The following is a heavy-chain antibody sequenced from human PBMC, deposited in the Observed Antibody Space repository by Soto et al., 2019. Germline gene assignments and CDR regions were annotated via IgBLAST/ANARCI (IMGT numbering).Heavy chain of an antibody. CDR2: IRSKAYGGTT. Sequence: PGGSLRLSCTASGFTFGDYAMSWFRQAPGKGLEWVGFIRSKAYGGTTEYAASVEGRFTISRDDSKSIAYLQMNSLKTEDTAVYYCTRAGEYYDILTGYRYYGMDVWGQGTTVTVSS. J-gene: IGHJ6*02. CDR1: GFTFGDYA. D-gene: IGHD3-9*01. CDR3: TRAGEYYDILTGYRYYGMDV. V-gene: IGHV3-49*03.